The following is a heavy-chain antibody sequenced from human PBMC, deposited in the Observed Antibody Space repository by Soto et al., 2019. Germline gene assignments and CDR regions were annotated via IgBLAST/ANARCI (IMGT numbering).Heavy chain of an antibody. Sequence: SVKVSCKASGGTFSSYAIRWVRQAPGQGLEWMGGIIPIFGTANYAQKFQGRVTITADESTSTAYMELSSLRSEDTAVYYCARVGGIAARPVYYYYGMDVWGQGTTVTVSS. D-gene: IGHD6-6*01. V-gene: IGHV1-69*13. CDR3: ARVGGIAARPVYYYYGMDV. CDR1: GGTFSSYA. CDR2: IIPIFGTA. J-gene: IGHJ6*02.